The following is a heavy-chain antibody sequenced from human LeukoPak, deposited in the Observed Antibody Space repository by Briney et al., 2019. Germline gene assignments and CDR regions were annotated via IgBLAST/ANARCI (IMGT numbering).Heavy chain of an antibody. J-gene: IGHJ4*02. D-gene: IGHD2-2*02. CDR3: VYRDFDY. V-gene: IGHV3-48*01. CDR1: GFTLSNYS. CDR2: ISGSGFTI. Sequence: GGSLRLSCAVSGFTLSNYSMNWVRQAPGKGLEWISYISGSGFTIHYADSVKGRFTISRDNSKNTLYLQMNSLRAEDTAVYYCVYRDFDYWGQGTLVTVSS.